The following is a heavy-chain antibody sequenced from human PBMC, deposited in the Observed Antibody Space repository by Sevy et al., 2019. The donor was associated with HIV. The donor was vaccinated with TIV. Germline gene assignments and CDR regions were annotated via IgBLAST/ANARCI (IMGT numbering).Heavy chain of an antibody. D-gene: IGHD2-2*01. CDR2: IYYSGST. J-gene: IGHJ4*02. V-gene: IGHV4-31*03. CDR1: GGSISSGGYY. CDR3: ARDLPPYCSSTSCSRDY. Sequence: SETLSLTCTVSGGSISSGGYYWSWIRQHPGKGLERIGYIYYSGSTYYNPSLKSRVTISVDTSKNQFSLKLSSVTAADTAVYYCARDLPPYCSSTSCSRDYWGQGTLVTVSS.